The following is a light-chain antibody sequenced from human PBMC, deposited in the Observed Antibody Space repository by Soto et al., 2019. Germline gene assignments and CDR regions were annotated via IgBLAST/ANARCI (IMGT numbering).Light chain of an antibody. V-gene: IGLV1-40*01. Sequence: QAVVTQPPSVSGAPGQRVTISCTGSSSNLGAGYDVHWYQQLPGTAPKLLIYGNTNRPSGVPDRFSGSKSGTSASLAITGLQAEDEADYYCQSYDSSLGANDVFGTGTKLTVL. CDR1: SSNLGAGYD. J-gene: IGLJ1*01. CDR3: QSYDSSLGANDV. CDR2: GNT.